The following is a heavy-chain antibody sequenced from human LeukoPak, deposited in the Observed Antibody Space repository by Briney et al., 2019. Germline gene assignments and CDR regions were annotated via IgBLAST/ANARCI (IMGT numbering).Heavy chain of an antibody. D-gene: IGHD3-3*01. CDR1: GFTVSSNY. V-gene: IGHV3-53*01. CDR3: AGGRQALEWLLFYY. J-gene: IGHJ4*02. Sequence: GGSLRLSCVASGFTVSSNYMSWVRQAPGKGLEWVSVINSGGNTYYADSVKGRFTISRDNSKNTLYLQMNSLRAEDTAVYYCAGGRQALEWLLFYYWGQGTLVTVSS. CDR2: INSGGNT.